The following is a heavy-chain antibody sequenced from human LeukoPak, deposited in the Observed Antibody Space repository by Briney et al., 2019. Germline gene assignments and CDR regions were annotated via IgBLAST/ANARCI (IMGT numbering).Heavy chain of an antibody. Sequence: PGTSLRLSCAASGFSFSTYGMHWVRQAPGKGLEWVAAAQGDGRLQYYADSVKGRFTISKDIPKSTLYVQMNSLRAEGTAVYYCATGGGFYYGHWGQGTLVTVSS. CDR3: ATGGGFYYGH. CDR1: GFSFSTYG. J-gene: IGHJ4*02. V-gene: IGHV3-33*01. D-gene: IGHD3-22*01. CDR2: AQGDGRLQ.